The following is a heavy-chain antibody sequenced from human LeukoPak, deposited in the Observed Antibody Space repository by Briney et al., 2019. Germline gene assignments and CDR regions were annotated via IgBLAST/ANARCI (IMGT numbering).Heavy chain of an antibody. CDR2: VYYRGST. V-gene: IGHV4-59*01. CDR3: ARGGWFGELLFDY. J-gene: IGHJ4*02. CDR1: GGSISSYY. Sequence: SETLSLTCTVSGGSISSYYWSWIRQPPGKGLEWIGYVYYRGSTKYNPSLKSRVTISLDTSKNQFSLKVTSVTAADTALYYCARGGWFGELLFDYWGQGTLVTVSS. D-gene: IGHD3-10*01.